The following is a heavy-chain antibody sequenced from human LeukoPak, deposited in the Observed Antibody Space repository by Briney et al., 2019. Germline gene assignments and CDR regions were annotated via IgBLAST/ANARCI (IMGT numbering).Heavy chain of an antibody. CDR2: ISGNGGST. Sequence: GGSLRLSCVASGSSFSSYVMNWVRQAPGTGLEWVSAISGNGGSTYYADSVKGRFTISRDNSKNTLYLQMNSLRAEDTAVYYCAGAKDCGGDCYTFDYWGQGTLVTVSS. J-gene: IGHJ4*02. CDR3: AGAKDCGGDCYTFDY. D-gene: IGHD2-21*02. V-gene: IGHV3-23*01. CDR1: GSSFSSYV.